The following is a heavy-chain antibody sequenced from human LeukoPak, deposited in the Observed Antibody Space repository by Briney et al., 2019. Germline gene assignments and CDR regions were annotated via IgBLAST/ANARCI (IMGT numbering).Heavy chain of an antibody. J-gene: IGHJ4*02. CDR2: INHSGST. CDR1: GGSFSGYY. Sequence: KSSETLSLTCAVYGGSFSGYYWSWIRQPPGKGLEWIGEINHSGSTNYNPSLKSRVTISVDTSKNQFSLKLSSVTAADTAVYYCARGLGIAAAGNFCDYWGQGTLVTVSS. D-gene: IGHD6-13*01. CDR3: ARGLGIAAAGNFCDY. V-gene: IGHV4-34*01.